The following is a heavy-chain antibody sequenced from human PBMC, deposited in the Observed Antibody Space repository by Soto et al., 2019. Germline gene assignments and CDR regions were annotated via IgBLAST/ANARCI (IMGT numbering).Heavy chain of an antibody. V-gene: IGHV3-49*03. CDR1: GFTFPDYG. J-gene: IGHJ4*02. CDR3: AKKFDYGDCPFYFDY. D-gene: IGHD4-17*01. Sequence: EVQLVESGGGLIQPGRSLRLSCTPSGFTFPDYGVSWFRQAPGKGREWLGFIRSRPYGGTTEYAASVEGRFTISRDNSEGSAYLQMNSLKTEDTAVYYCAKKFDYGDCPFYFDYWGQGTLVTVSS. CDR2: IRSRPYGGTT.